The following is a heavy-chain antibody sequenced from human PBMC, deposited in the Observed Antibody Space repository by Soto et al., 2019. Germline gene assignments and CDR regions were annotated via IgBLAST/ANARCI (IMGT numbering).Heavy chain of an antibody. CDR2: IYYSGST. CDR1: GGSISSGGYY. D-gene: IGHD2-15*01. V-gene: IGHV4-31*03. Sequence: SETLSLTCTVSGGSISSGGYYWSWIRQHPGKGLEWIGYIYYSGSTYYNPSLKSRVTISVDTSKNQLSLKLSSVTAADTAVYYCARDGYCSGGSCYSPGSVNVWGQGTTVTVS. CDR3: ARDGYCSGGSCYSPGSVNV. J-gene: IGHJ6*02.